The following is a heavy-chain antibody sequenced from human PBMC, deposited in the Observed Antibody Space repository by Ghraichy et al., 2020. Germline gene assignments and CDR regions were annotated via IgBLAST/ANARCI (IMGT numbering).Heavy chain of an antibody. CDR1: GFTFSRYG. D-gene: IGHD3/OR15-3a*01. J-gene: IGHJ6*02. CDR3: AKDINRVLDDYFYGMDV. V-gene: IGHV3-33*06. Sequence: GGSLRLTCAASGFTFSRYGMHWVRQAPGKGLEWVAVIWDDGSKKYYADSVKGRFTISRDNSKKTLYLQLNSLSAEDTAVYYCAKDINRVLDDYFYGMDVWCQEATVTFSS. CDR2: IWDDGSKK.